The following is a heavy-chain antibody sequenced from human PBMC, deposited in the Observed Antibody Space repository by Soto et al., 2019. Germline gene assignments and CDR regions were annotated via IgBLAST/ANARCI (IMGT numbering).Heavy chain of an antibody. V-gene: IGHV1-18*01. J-gene: IGHJ6*02. CDR1: GYTFTSYG. CDR2: ITPFNGNT. CDR3: ARDLLSRTNHYYGMDV. Sequence: ASVKVSCKASGYTFTSYGISWVRQAPGQGLEWMGWITPFNGNTNYAQKFQGRVTMTRDTSTSTVYMELSSLRSEDTAVYYCARDLLSRTNHYYGMDVWGQGTTVTVSS.